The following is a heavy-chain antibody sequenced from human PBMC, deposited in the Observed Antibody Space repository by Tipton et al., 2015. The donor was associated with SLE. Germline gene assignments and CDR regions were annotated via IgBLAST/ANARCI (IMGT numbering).Heavy chain of an antibody. D-gene: IGHD2-2*01. CDR3: AKDSLGSPNEDYGMDV. Sequence: SLRLSCAASGFTVSSYGMDWVRQAPGKGLEWVALIWYDGRNQNYADSVKGRFTISRDTSKNTLYLQVNSLRAEDTAVYYCAKDSLGSPNEDYGMDVWGQGTTVTVSS. V-gene: IGHV3-30*02. J-gene: IGHJ6*02. CDR2: IWYDGRNQ. CDR1: GFTVSSYG.